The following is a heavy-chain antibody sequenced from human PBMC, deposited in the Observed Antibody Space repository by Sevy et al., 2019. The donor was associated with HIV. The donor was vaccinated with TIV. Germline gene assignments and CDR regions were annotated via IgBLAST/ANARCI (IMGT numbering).Heavy chain of an antibody. CDR2: IYYSGST. V-gene: IGHV4-30-4*01. Sequence: SPSLTCTVSGGSISSGDYYWSWIRQPPGKGLEWIGYIYYSGSTYYNPSLKSRVTISVDTSKNQFPLKLSSGTAADTAVYYCATQIRITMVRGVMDYFDYWGQGTLVTVSS. J-gene: IGHJ4*02. D-gene: IGHD3-10*01. CDR1: GGSISSGDYY. CDR3: ATQIRITMVRGVMDYFDY.